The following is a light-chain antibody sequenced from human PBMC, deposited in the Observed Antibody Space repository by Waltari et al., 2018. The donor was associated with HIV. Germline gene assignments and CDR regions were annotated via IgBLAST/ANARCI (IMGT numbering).Light chain of an antibody. CDR3: SSYTSRDTFV. CDR2: EVS. J-gene: IGLJ1*01. CDR1: RGDVGTYNY. V-gene: IGLV2-14*01. Sequence: QSALTQPAAVSGSPGQSITISCTGARGDVGTYNYVSWYQQLPGQASKLIIYEVSKRPSGLSNRFSGSKSGNTASLTISGLQAEDEGYYYCSSYTSRDTFVFGTGTEVTVL.